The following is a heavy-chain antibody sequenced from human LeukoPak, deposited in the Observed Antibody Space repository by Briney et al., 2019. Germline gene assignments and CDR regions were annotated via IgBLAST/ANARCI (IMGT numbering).Heavy chain of an antibody. Sequence: QPGGSLRLSCAASGFTLSTYWMHWVRQAPEKGLVWVARIKGDGSSTIYADSVKGRFTISRDNSKNTLYLQMNSPRAEDTAVYYCGVSTISWHDYWGQGTLVTVSS. CDR3: GVSTISWHDY. CDR2: IKGDGSST. D-gene: IGHD6-13*01. V-gene: IGHV3-74*01. J-gene: IGHJ4*02. CDR1: GFTLSTYW.